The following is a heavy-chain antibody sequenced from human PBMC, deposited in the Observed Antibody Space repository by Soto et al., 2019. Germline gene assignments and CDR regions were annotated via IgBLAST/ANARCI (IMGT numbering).Heavy chain of an antibody. V-gene: IGHV1-2*02. CDR2: LNPYSGAT. D-gene: IGHD3-16*02. CDR3: ATARGGTGSHRTE. CDR1: GYPFSDNH. J-gene: IGHJ4*01. Sequence: QVHLVQSGAEVKKTGASVKVSCKASGYPFSDNHIHWVRQAPGQGREWMGWLNPYSGATNNAAKVQGRVTMTRDASTSASYIEMNGLKSEDAAVYYCATARGGTGSHRTEWGQGTVVTVSS.